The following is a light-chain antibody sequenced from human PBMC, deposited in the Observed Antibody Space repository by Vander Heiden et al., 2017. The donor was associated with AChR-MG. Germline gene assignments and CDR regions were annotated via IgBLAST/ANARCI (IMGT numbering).Light chain of an antibody. V-gene: IGKV1-8*01. CDR2: AAS. J-gene: IGKJ4*01. Sequence: AIRMPQSPSSLSAATGDRVAITCRAGQGISSNLAGYQQKPRKAPKLLIYAASTLQSGVPSRFSGSGSGTDFTLTISCLQSEDFATYYCRQYYSYPLTFGGGTKVEIK. CDR1: QGISSN. CDR3: RQYYSYPLT.